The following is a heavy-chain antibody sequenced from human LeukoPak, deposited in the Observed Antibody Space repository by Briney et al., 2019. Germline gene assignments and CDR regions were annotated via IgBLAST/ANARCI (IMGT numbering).Heavy chain of an antibody. CDR1: GFTFSNYT. CDR2: ISDSSSYI. V-gene: IGHV3-21*03. D-gene: IGHD2-15*01. J-gene: IGHJ4*02. CDR3: ARVPEDQDDY. Sequence: NPGGSLRLSCAASGFTFSNYTMNWVRQAPGKGLEWVSSISDSSSYIYYADSVKGRFTISRDNARNSLFLQMNSLRAEDTAVYYCARVPEDQDDYWGQGTLVTVSS.